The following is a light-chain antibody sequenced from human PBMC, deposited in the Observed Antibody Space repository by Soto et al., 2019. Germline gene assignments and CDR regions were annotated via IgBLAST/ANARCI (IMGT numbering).Light chain of an antibody. CDR1: QSVSSSY. Sequence: EIVLTQSPGTLSLSPGERATLSCRASQSVSSSYLAWYQQKPGQAPRLLIYGASSRATGIPAKFSGGGSGTDFTLTISRLEPEYFAVYYCQQYGSSPPYTFGQGTKLEIK. J-gene: IGKJ2*01. CDR2: GAS. CDR3: QQYGSSPPYT. V-gene: IGKV3-20*01.